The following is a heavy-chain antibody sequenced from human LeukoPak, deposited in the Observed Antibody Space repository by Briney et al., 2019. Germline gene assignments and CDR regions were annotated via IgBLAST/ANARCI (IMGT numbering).Heavy chain of an antibody. CDR2: IYYSGST. CDR3: ARGGAYSSSYYYYMDV. V-gene: IGHV4-59*12. J-gene: IGHJ6*03. CDR1: GGSISSYY. Sequence: PSETLSLTCTVSGGSISSYYWGWIRQPPGKGLEWIGYIYYSGSTNYNPSLKSRVTISVDKSKNQFSLKLSSVTAADTAVYYCARGGAYSSSYYYYMDVWGKGTTVTVSS. D-gene: IGHD6-6*01.